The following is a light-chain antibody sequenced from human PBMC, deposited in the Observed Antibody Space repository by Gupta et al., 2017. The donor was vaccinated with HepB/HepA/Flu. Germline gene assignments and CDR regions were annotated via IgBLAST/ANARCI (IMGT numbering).Light chain of an antibody. CDR3: SSYTGSDTLMI. Sequence: QSALTQPASVSASPGQSITISCTGTSSDIGTYDLVSWYQHHPGKAPKLMLYEVNKRPSGVSDRFSGSNSGNTASLTISGLQAEDEADYYCSSYTGSDTLMIFGGGTRLTVL. CDR2: EVN. CDR1: SSDIGTYDL. J-gene: IGLJ2*01. V-gene: IGLV2-23*02.